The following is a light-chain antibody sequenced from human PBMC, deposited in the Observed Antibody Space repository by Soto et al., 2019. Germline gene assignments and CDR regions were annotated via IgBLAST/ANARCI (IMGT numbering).Light chain of an antibody. CDR2: AAS. V-gene: IGKV1-39*01. J-gene: IGKJ1*01. Sequence: DIQMTQSPSSLSASVGDRVTITCRASQSISSYLNWYQQKPGKAPKLLIYAASSLQSGVPSRFSGSGSGTDFTLTISSLQPEDFATYYCQQSYSTPLTFXQGTKVDIK. CDR1: QSISSY. CDR3: QQSYSTPLT.